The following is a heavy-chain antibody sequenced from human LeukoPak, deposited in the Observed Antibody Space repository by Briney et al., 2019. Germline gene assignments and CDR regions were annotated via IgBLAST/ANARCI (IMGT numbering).Heavy chain of an antibody. CDR1: GFTFSSYS. D-gene: IGHD1-26*01. J-gene: IGHJ3*02. CDR3: VRARDLGLGSYAFDI. CDR2: ISSSSSYI. Sequence: GGSLRLSCAASGFTFSSYSMNWVRQAPGKGLEWASSISSSSSYIYYADSVKGRFTISRDNAKNSLYLQMNSLRAEDTAVYYCVRARDLGLGSYAFDIWGQGTMVTVSS. V-gene: IGHV3-21*01.